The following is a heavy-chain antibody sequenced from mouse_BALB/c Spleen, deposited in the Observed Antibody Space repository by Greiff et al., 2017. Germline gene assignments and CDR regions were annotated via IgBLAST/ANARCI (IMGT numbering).Heavy chain of an antibody. Sequence: VQLVESGGGLVKPGGSLKLSCAASGFTFSDYYMYWVRQTPEKRLEWVATISDGGSYTYYPDSVKGRFTISRDNAKNNLYLQMSSLKSEDTAMYYCARAGLHYAMDYWGQGTSVTVSS. V-gene: IGHV5-4*02. D-gene: IGHD2-4*01. CDR1: GFTFSDYY. CDR2: ISDGGSYT. CDR3: ARAGLHYAMDY. J-gene: IGHJ4*01.